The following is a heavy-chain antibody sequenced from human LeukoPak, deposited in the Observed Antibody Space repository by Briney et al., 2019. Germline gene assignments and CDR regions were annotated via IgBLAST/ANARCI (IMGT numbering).Heavy chain of an antibody. Sequence: PSETLSLTCAVYGGSFSGYYWSWIRQPPGKGLEWIGEINHSGSTNYNPSLKSRVTISLDTSKNQFSLKLTSVTAADTAVYYCARGVVSRELRYRNWFDPWGQGTLVTVSS. V-gene: IGHV4-34*01. CDR2: INHSGST. CDR1: GGSFSGYY. D-gene: IGHD1-26*01. CDR3: ARGVVSRELRYRNWFDP. J-gene: IGHJ5*02.